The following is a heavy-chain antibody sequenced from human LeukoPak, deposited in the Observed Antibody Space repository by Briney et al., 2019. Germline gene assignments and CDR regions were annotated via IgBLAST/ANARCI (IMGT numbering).Heavy chain of an antibody. V-gene: IGHV4-38-2*01. Sequence: PSETLSLTCAVSSYSISSGYYWGWIRPPPGKGLEWIGSIHDSGGAFYNPSLKSRVTISVDTSKNHLSLKLRSATAADTAVYYCARHKDKSSAYYPFDHWGQGTLVTVSS. J-gene: IGHJ4*02. CDR3: ARHKDKSSAYYPFDH. CDR1: SYSISSGYY. D-gene: IGHD3-22*01. CDR2: IHDSGGA.